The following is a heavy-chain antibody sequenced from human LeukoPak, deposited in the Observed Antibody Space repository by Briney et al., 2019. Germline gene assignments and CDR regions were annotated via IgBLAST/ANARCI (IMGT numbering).Heavy chain of an antibody. V-gene: IGHV3-30*18. J-gene: IGHJ6*02. CDR2: ISYDGSNK. CDR1: GFTFSSYG. CDR3: AKDLRMALWSYGMDV. D-gene: IGHD3-10*01. Sequence: GGSLRLSCAASGFTFSSYGMHWVRQAPGKGLEWVAVISYDGSNKYYAESVKGRFTISRDNSKNTLYLQMNSLRAEDTAVYYCAKDLRMALWSYGMDVWGQGTTVTVSS.